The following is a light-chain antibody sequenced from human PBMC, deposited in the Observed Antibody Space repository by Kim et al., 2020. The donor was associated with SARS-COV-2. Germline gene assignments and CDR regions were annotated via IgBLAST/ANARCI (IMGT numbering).Light chain of an antibody. CDR3: QSTDSSGTCWV. CDR2: KDS. CDR1: ALPKQY. J-gene: IGLJ3*02. Sequence: PGQTARITCSGDALPKQYAYWYQQKPGQAPVLVIYKDSERPSGIPERFSGSSSGTTVTLTISGVQAEDESDYYCQSTDSSGTCWVFGGGTQLTVL. V-gene: IGLV3-25*03.